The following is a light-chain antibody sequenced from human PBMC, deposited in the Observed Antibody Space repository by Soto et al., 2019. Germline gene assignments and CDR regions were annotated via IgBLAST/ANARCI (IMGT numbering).Light chain of an antibody. V-gene: IGKV1-39*01. CDR3: QQSYSTPWT. J-gene: IGKJ1*01. CDR2: SAS. CDR1: QRIGIY. Sequence: DIQMTQSPSSLSASVGDRVTITCRASQRIGIYLNWYQQKRGEGPKLLIYSASRLQSGVPPRFSGSGSGTEFILTISGLQQEDFATYHCQQSYSTPWTFGQGTKVEIK.